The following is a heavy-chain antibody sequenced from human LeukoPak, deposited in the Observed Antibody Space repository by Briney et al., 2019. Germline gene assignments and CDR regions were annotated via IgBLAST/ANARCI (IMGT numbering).Heavy chain of an antibody. V-gene: IGHV3-7*01. Sequence: GGSLRLSCAASGFTFSSYWMSWVRQAPGKGLEWVANIKQDGSEKYYVDSVKGRFTISRDYAKNSLYLQMNSLRAEDTAVYYCARDLPSWGLELRVFGVDYFDYWGQGTLVTVSS. CDR3: ARDLPSWGLELRVFGVDYFDY. CDR1: GFTFSSYW. J-gene: IGHJ4*02. CDR2: IKQDGSEK. D-gene: IGHD1-7*01.